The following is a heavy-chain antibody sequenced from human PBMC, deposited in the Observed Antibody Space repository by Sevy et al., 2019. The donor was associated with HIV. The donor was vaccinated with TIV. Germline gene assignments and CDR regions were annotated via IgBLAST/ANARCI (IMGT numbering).Heavy chain of an antibody. CDR2: IRSKAYGGTT. Sequence: GGSLRLSCTSSGFTFGDYAMSWFRQAPGKGLEWVSFIRSKAYGGTTQYAASVKGRFTISRDDSKSIAYLQMNSLKTEDTAVYFCTRESSTWYTTDYLYGMDVWGQGTTVTVSS. J-gene: IGHJ6*02. V-gene: IGHV3-49*03. CDR1: GFTFGDYA. CDR3: TRESSTWYTTDYLYGMDV. D-gene: IGHD2-2*01.